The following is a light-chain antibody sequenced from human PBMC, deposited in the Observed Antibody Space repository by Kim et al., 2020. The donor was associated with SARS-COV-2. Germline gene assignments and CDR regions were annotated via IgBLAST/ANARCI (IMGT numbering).Light chain of an antibody. CDR2: INSDGRH. Sequence: QLVLTQSPSASASPGASVKLTCTLTSGHNNDAISWHQQRPEMGPRYLMMINSDGRHIKGDGIPDRFSGSSSGAERYLTISRLQSEDEANYYCQTWGTGTWVFGGGTQLTVL. CDR1: SGHNNDA. J-gene: IGLJ3*02. V-gene: IGLV4-69*02. CDR3: QTWGTGTWV.